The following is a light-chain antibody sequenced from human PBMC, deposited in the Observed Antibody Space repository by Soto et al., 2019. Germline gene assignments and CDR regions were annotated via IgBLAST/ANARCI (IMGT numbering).Light chain of an antibody. J-gene: IGKJ1*01. Sequence: EILITQSPGTLSVSPGEGATLSCRASQSVSSKLAWYQQKPGQAPRILIYGASTRDTGIPARFSGSGSGTEFTLIISSLQSEDSAVYYCQQYNSWLWTFGQGTKVDIK. CDR1: QSVSSK. CDR3: QQYNSWLWT. CDR2: GAS. V-gene: IGKV3-15*01.